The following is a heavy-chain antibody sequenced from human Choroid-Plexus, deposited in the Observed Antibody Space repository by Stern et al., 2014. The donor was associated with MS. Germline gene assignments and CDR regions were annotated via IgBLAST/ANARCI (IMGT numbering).Heavy chain of an antibody. Sequence: EVQLVESGGGLVQPGGSLRLSCAASGFSFSTYAMSWVRQTPGKGLQWVSVISGRGGTTYSADSVKCRFSIARDNSKNTLYLQMDSLRADDTAVYYCAKWPHHIAVAGTRYFQHWGQGTLVTVSS. D-gene: IGHD6-19*01. CDR3: AKWPHHIAVAGTRYFQH. V-gene: IGHV3-23*04. CDR2: ISGRGGTT. CDR1: GFSFSTYA. J-gene: IGHJ1*01.